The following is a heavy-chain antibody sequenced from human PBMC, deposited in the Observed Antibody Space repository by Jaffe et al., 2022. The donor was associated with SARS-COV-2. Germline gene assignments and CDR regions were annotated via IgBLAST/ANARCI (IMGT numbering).Heavy chain of an antibody. CDR1: GFTFSNAW. J-gene: IGHJ4*02. D-gene: IGHD3-22*01. V-gene: IGHV3-15*01. CDR2: IKSKTDGGTT. CDR3: TTDLTDQYYYDSSGYLEEDY. Sequence: EVQLVESGGGLVKPGGSLRLSCAASGFTFSNAWMSWVRQAPGKGLEWVGRIKSKTDGGTTDYAAPVKGRFTISRDDSKNTLYLQMNSLKTEDTAVYYCTTDLTDQYYYDSSGYLEEDYWGQGTLVTVSS.